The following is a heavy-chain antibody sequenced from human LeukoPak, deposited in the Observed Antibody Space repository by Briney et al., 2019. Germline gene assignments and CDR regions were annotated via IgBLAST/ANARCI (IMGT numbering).Heavy chain of an antibody. CDR1: GGSFSGYY. Sequence: PSETLSLTCSVYGGSFSGYYWSWIRQPPGRGLEWIGELGHSGSPNYNPSLKSRVTISLDPSKNQFSLKLSSVTAGDTAVYYCASTERCSTTCPLDYWGQGTLVTVSS. J-gene: IGHJ4*02. CDR3: ASTERCSTTCPLDY. CDR2: LGHSGSP. D-gene: IGHD1-1*01. V-gene: IGHV4-34*01.